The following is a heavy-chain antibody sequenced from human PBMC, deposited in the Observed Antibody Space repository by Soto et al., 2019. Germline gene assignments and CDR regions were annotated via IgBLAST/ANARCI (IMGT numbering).Heavy chain of an antibody. Sequence: DVQMLETGGGLVQQEGSLRLSCAASGFTFSSYAMGWVRQGPGKGLEWVAVVSIGGSTHYADSVRGRFTISRDNSKNTLSLQMNSRTIEDTVVYFCAKRRCAAEHFDFRRQGGLFSGTS. D-gene: IGHD2-21*01. CDR3: AKRRCAAEHFDF. J-gene: IGHJ4*02. CDR2: VSIGGST. CDR1: GFTFSSYA. V-gene: IGHV3-23*01.